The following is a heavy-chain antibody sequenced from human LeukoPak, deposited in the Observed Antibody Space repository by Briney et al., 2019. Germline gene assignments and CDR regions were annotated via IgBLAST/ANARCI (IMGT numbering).Heavy chain of an antibody. CDR2: VGIAGDT. CDR1: GFTFNNYE. V-gene: IGHV3-13*01. D-gene: IGHD1-14*01. Sequence: GGSLRLSCAASGFTFNNYEMHWVRQTAGKGLEWVSAVGIAGDTFYAGSVKGRFSISRDNAESSLFLQMNSLRAGDTAVYCAREGWMGTADAFDVWGQGTMVTVSS. J-gene: IGHJ3*01. CDR3: AREGWMGTADAFDV.